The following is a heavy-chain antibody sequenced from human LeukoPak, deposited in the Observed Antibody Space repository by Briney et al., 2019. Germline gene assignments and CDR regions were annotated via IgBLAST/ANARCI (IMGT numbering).Heavy chain of an antibody. CDR2: IYYSGGT. CDR1: GGSVNSGTYY. CDR3: ARDRVRGNSNPYFDY. J-gene: IGHJ4*02. D-gene: IGHD4-11*01. V-gene: IGHV4-61*01. Sequence: SQTLSLTCTVSGGSVNSGTYYWNWIRQPPGKGLEWIGYIYYSGGTNYNPSLKSRVTISVDTSKNQFSLKLSSVTAADTAVYYCARDRVRGNSNPYFDYWGQGTLVTVSS.